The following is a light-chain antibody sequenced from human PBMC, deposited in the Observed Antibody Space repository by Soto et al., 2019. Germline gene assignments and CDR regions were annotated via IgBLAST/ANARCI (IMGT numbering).Light chain of an antibody. J-gene: IGKJ1*01. CDR1: QTISSW. CDR2: KAS. Sequence: DIQMTQSPSTLSGSVGDRVTITCRASQTISSWLAWYQQKPGKATKLLIYKASTLKSGVPSRFSGSGSGTEFPLTISSLQPEDCATYYGQHYNSYSEAFGQGTKVELK. V-gene: IGKV1-5*03. CDR3: QHYNSYSEA.